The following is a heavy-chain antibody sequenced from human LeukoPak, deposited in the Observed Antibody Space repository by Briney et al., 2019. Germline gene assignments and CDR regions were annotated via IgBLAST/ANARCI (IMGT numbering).Heavy chain of an antibody. J-gene: IGHJ4*02. Sequence: GGSLRLSCVASGFTFSKHPMSWVRQAPGNGLELVSAINERGDITKYADSVMRRFTISRDNSKNTLYPQMNSLRAEDTAVYYCARGDDISPGRVLDYWGRGTLVTVSS. D-gene: IGHD3-9*01. CDR1: GFTFSKHP. CDR3: ARGDDISPGRVLDY. CDR2: INERGDIT. V-gene: IGHV3-23*01.